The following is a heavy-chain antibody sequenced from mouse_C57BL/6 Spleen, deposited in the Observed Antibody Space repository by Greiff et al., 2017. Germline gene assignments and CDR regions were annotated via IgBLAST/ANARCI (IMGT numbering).Heavy chain of an antibody. J-gene: IGHJ3*01. CDR2: IDPSDSYT. V-gene: IGHV1-69*01. CDR3: ARGGSFAY. Sequence: QVQLQQPGAELVMPGASVKLSCKASGYTFTSYWMHWVKQRPGQGLEWIGEIDPSDSYTNYNQKFKGKSTLTVDKSSSTAYMQLSSLTSEDSAVYCCARGGSFAYWGQGTLVTVSA. CDR1: GYTFTSYW.